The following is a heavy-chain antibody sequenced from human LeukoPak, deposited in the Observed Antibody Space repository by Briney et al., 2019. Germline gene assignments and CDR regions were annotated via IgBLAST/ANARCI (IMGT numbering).Heavy chain of an antibody. CDR1: GFTVSSNY. D-gene: IGHD1-26*01. CDR2: IYSGGST. Sequence: GGSLRLSCAASGFTVSSNYMSWVRQAPGKGLEWVSVIYSGGSTYYADSVKGRFTISRDNSKNTLYLQMNSLRAEDTAVYYCARTADSGIYFDYWGQGTLVTVSS. CDR3: ARTADSGIYFDY. J-gene: IGHJ4*02. V-gene: IGHV3-53*01.